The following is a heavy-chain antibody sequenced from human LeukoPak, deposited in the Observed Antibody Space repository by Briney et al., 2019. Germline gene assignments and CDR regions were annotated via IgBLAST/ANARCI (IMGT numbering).Heavy chain of an antibody. CDR1: GFTLSSYW. CDR3: ARGGDYGDYFDY. D-gene: IGHD4-17*01. CDR2: IKKDGSEK. Sequence: PGGSLRLSCAASGFTLSSYWMSWVRQAPGKGLEWVANIKKDGSEKYYVDSVKGRFTISRDNAKNSLYLQMNSLRAEDTAVYYCARGGDYGDYFDYWGQRTLVTVSS. J-gene: IGHJ4*02. V-gene: IGHV3-7*01.